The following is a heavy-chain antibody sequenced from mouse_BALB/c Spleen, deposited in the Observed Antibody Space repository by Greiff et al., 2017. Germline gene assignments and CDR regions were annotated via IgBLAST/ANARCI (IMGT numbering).Heavy chain of an antibody. J-gene: IGHJ2*01. CDR3: ARFLSLYDGYSYYFDY. CDR2: ISYSGST. V-gene: IGHV3-8*02. CDR1: GDSITSGY. D-gene: IGHD2-3*01. Sequence: EVQLQQSGPSLVKPSQTLSLTCSVTGDSITSGYWNWIRKFPGNKLEYMGYISYSGSTYYNPSLKSRISITRDTSKNQYYLQLNSVTTEDTATYYCARFLSLYDGYSYYFDYWGQGTTLTVSS.